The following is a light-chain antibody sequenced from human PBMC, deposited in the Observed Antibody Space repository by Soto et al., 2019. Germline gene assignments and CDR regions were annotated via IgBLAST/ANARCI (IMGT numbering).Light chain of an antibody. CDR2: GAS. CDR1: QRISNY. CDR3: QHSYSIPWT. Sequence: DIQMTQSPSSLSASVGDRVTITCRASQRISNYLNWYQQKPGKAPKLLIYGASSLQSGVPSRFSGSGSGTDFTLTISSLQPEDFAIYYCQHSYSIPWTFGQGTKVDI. V-gene: IGKV1-39*01. J-gene: IGKJ1*01.